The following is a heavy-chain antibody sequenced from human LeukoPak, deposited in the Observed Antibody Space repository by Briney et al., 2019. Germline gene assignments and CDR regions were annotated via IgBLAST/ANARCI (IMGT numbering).Heavy chain of an antibody. CDR2: INDDGSFR. V-gene: IGHV3-74*01. CDR1: GITFSEAW. J-gene: IGHJ1*01. CDR3: ARVSGPGMNEYYHL. D-gene: IGHD3-10*01. Sequence: PGGSLRLSCAASGITFSEAWMHWVRQAPGKGLVWVSRINDDGSFRRYANSVKGRFTISRDNAKNTLFLQMDSLRAEDTAVYYCARVSGPGMNEYYHLWGQGTLVTVSS.